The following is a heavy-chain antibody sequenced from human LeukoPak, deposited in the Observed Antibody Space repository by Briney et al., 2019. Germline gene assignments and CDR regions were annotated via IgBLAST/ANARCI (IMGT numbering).Heavy chain of an antibody. Sequence: GGSLRLSCAASGFTFSSYSMSWVRQAPGKGLEWVANIKQDGSEKYYVDSVKGRFTISRDNAKNSLYLQMNSLRAEDTAVYYCARERSSSSSFFDYWGQGTLVTVSS. V-gene: IGHV3-7*01. CDR3: ARERSSSSSFFDY. CDR1: GFTFSSYS. CDR2: IKQDGSEK. J-gene: IGHJ4*02. D-gene: IGHD6-6*01.